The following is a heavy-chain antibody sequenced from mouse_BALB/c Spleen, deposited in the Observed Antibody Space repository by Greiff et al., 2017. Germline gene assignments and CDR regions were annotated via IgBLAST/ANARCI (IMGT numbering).Heavy chain of an antibody. CDR1: GYTFTDYY. V-gene: IGHV1-19*01. CDR3: ASRLGNDGYSAWFAY. J-gene: IGHJ3*01. CDR2: VNPYNGGT. D-gene: IGHD2-3*01. Sequence: DVQLQESGPELVKPGASVKMSCKASGYTFTDYYMDWVKQSHGESFEWIGRVNPYNGGTSYNQKFKGKATLTVDKSSSTAYMELNSLTSEDSAVYYCASRLGNDGYSAWFAYWGQGTLVTVSA.